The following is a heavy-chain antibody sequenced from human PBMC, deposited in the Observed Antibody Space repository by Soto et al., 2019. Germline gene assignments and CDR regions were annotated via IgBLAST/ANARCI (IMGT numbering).Heavy chain of an antibody. V-gene: IGHV5-51*01. CDR3: ARGSSSEGLYYYYYGMDV. CDR1: GYSFTSYW. CDR2: IYPGDSDT. Sequence: GESLKISCKGSGYSFTSYWICWVRQMPGKGLEWMGIIYPGDSDTRYSPSFQGQVTISADKSISTAYLQWSSLKASDTAMYYCARGSSSEGLYYYYYGMDVWGQGTTVTVSS. D-gene: IGHD6-6*01. J-gene: IGHJ6*02.